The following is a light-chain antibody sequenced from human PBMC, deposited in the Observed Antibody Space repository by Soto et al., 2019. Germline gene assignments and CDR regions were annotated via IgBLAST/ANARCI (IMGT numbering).Light chain of an antibody. CDR2: LDSDGSH. J-gene: IGLJ2*01. CDR3: QTWGTGIHVV. Sequence: QLVLTQSPSASASLGASVKLTCSLTSGHSSYAIAWHQQQPEKGPRYLMKLDSDGSHTKGDAIPDRFSGSSSGAEFYLTSSILQSEDEADDYCQTWGTGIHVVFGGGTKLTVL. CDR1: SGHSSYA. V-gene: IGLV4-69*01.